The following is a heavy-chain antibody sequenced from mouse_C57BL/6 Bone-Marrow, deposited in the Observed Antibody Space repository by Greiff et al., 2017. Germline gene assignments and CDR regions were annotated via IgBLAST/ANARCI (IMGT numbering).Heavy chain of an antibody. D-gene: IGHD1-1*01. Sequence: EVQRVESGGGLVKPGGSLKLSCAASGFTFSSYTMSWVRQTPEKRLQWVAAISGGGGNTYYPDGVKGRFSISRDNDKKILYLQMNSLRSEDKALYYCSRQITTVLATKYFDVWGTGTTVTVSS. CDR2: ISGGGGNT. V-gene: IGHV5-9*01. CDR3: SRQITTVLATKYFDV. CDR1: GFTFSSYT. J-gene: IGHJ1*03.